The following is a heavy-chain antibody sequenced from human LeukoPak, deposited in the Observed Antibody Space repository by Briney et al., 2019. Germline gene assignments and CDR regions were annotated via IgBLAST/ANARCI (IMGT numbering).Heavy chain of an antibody. CDR1: GGSISGYH. Sequence: SGTLSLTCAVSGGSISGYHWSWIRQPPGKRLEWLGYIYYSGSSNYNPSLKSRVTMSADTSKNQFSLKLSSVTAADTAVYYCARVPRSYYYYYYMDVWGKGTTVTVSS. CDR3: ARVPRSYYYYYYMDV. J-gene: IGHJ6*03. CDR2: IYYSGSS. V-gene: IGHV4-59*01.